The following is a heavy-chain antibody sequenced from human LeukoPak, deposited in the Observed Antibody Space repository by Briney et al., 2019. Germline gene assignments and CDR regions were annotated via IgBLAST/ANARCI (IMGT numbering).Heavy chain of an antibody. J-gene: IGHJ4*02. Sequence: SETLSLTCTVSGGSISSSSYYWGWIRQPPGKGLEWIGSIYYTGNTYYNPSLKSRVTISVDTFKSQLSLKLSSVTAADTAVYYCARDEGYDWGQGTLVTVSS. D-gene: IGHD1-1*01. CDR1: GGSISSSSYY. CDR2: IYYTGNT. V-gene: IGHV4-39*07. CDR3: ARDEGYD.